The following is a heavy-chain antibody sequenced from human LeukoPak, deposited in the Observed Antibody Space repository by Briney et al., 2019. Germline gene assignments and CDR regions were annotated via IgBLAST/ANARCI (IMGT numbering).Heavy chain of an antibody. CDR1: GYTFTSYY. J-gene: IGHJ3*02. Sequence: ASVKVSCKASGYTFTSYYMHWVRQAPGQGLEWMGIINPSGGSTSYAQKFQGRVTMTRDMSTSTVYMELSSLRSEDTAVYYCARDSPYCSGGSCYSSNAFDIWGQGTMVTVSS. D-gene: IGHD2-15*01. CDR2: INPSGGST. CDR3: ARDSPYCSGGSCYSSNAFDI. V-gene: IGHV1-46*01.